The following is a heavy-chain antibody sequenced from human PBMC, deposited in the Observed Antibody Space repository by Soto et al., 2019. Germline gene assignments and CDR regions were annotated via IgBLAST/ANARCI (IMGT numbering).Heavy chain of an antibody. CDR2: ISHSGST. Sequence: QVQLQESGPGLVKPSETLSLTCTVSGGSISSYYWGWFRQPPGKGLEWIGYISHSGSTKYNPSLESRVTMSIDTSRHQFSLKLSFVTAADTAVYYCASIPRGSSFGWFDYWGQGSLVTVSS. D-gene: IGHD5-18*01. V-gene: IGHV4-59*01. J-gene: IGHJ4*02. CDR3: ASIPRGSSFGWFDY. CDR1: GGSISSYY.